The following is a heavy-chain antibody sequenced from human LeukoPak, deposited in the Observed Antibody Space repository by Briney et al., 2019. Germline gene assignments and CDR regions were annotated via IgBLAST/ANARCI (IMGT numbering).Heavy chain of an antibody. D-gene: IGHD6-19*01. J-gene: IGHJ4*02. V-gene: IGHV3-30-3*01. Sequence: SGGSLRLSCAASGFTFSSYAMHWVRQAPGKGLEGGAVISYDESNKYYADSVKGRFTISRDNSKNTLYLQMNRLRAEDTAVYDCARGGIAVAGSTRGQFDYWGQGTLVTVSS. CDR3: ARGGIAVAGSTRGQFDY. CDR1: GFTFSSYA. CDR2: ISYDESNK.